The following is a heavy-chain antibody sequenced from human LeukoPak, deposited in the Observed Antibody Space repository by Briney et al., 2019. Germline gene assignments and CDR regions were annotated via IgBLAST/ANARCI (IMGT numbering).Heavy chain of an antibody. CDR2: IYTSGST. V-gene: IGHV4-61*02. Sequence: SETLSLTCTVSGGSISSGSYYWIWIRQPAGKGLEWIGRIYTSGSTNYNPSLKSRVTISVDTSKNQFSLKLSSVTAADTAVYYCARGSRTNWFDPWGQGTLVTVSS. CDR3: ARGSRTNWFDP. J-gene: IGHJ5*02. CDR1: GGSISSGSYY. D-gene: IGHD6-13*01.